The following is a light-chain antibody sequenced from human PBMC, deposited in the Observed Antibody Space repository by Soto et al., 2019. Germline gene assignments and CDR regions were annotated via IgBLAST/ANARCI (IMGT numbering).Light chain of an antibody. CDR2: DAS. CDR1: QSISSW. CDR3: QQYSSFST. J-gene: IGKJ1*01. Sequence: DIRMTQSTSTLSASVGDRVTITFRASQSISSWLAWYQQKPGKAPKLLMYDASSLEGGVPSRFSGSGSGTEFTLTISSLQPDDFATYHCQQYSSFSTFGQGTKVDIK. V-gene: IGKV1-5*01.